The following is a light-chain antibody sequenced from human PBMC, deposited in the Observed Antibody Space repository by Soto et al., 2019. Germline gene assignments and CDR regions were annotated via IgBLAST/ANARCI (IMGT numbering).Light chain of an antibody. Sequence: EVVLTQSPATLSLSPGERATLSCRASQSVSSYLAWYQQKPGQAPRLLIYDASNRATGIPARFSGSGSGTDFTLTISSREPEDFAFYYCKQRSSWPPLTFGGGNKVEIK. CDR3: KQRSSWPPLT. CDR1: QSVSSY. CDR2: DAS. V-gene: IGKV3-11*01. J-gene: IGKJ4*01.